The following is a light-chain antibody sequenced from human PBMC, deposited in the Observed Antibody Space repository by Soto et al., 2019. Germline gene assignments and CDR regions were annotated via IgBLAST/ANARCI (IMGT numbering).Light chain of an antibody. J-gene: IGKJ4*01. CDR1: QDISNY. CDR2: DAS. V-gene: IGKV1-33*01. CDR3: QQYDNLPLT. Sequence: DIQMTQSPSSLSASVGDRVTITCQASQDISNYLNWYQQKPGKAPKLLIYDASNLDTVVPSRFSGSGSVTDFTFTISSLQPEDIATYYCQQYDNLPLTFGGGTTVQIK.